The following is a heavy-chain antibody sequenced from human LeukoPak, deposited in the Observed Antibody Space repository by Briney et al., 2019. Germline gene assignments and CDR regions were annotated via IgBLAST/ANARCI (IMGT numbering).Heavy chain of an antibody. D-gene: IGHD6-25*01. Sequence: SETLSLTCTVSGGSISSSSYYWGWIRQPPGKGLEWIGYIYYSGSTNYNPSLKSRVTISVDTSKNQFSLKLSSVTAADTAVYYCARGRGAYYFDYWGQGTLVTVSS. V-gene: IGHV4-61*05. CDR2: IYYSGST. J-gene: IGHJ4*02. CDR3: ARGRGAYYFDY. CDR1: GGSISSSSYY.